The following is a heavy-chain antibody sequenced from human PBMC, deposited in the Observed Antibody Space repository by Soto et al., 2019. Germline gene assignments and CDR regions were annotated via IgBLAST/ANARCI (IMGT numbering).Heavy chain of an antibody. CDR2: ISSTGSHT. V-gene: IGHV3-21*01. D-gene: IGHD1-1*01. CDR1: GFNFNTYT. J-gene: IGHJ5*01. Sequence: EVQLVESGGGLVKPGGSLRLSCAASGFNFNTYTMNWVRQAPGKGLEWVCSISSTGSHTYYMDSVKGRFSISRDNAKNSVFLQMDRLRAEDTAVYYCATEEAQAGATGDWYDSWGQGIVVTVSS. CDR3: ATEEAQAGATGDWYDS.